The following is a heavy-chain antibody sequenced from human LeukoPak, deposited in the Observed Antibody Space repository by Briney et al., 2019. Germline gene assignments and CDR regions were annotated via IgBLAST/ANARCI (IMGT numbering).Heavy chain of an antibody. Sequence: PSETLSLTCTVSGSSTSSGFYWAWIRQSPVKGLELIGSMSHGGGNTYYRPSLKSRATISVDTSKNQFFLRLSSVTAADTGVYYCAREIGSGEGLYSTGWFDPWGQGIQVTVSS. CDR1: GSSTSSGFY. J-gene: IGHJ5*02. CDR2: MSHGGGNT. CDR3: AREIGSGEGLYSTGWFDP. D-gene: IGHD2-21*01. V-gene: IGHV4-38-2*02.